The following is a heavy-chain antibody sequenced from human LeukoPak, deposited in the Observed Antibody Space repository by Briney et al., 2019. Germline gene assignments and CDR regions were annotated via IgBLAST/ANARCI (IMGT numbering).Heavy chain of an antibody. V-gene: IGHV1-2*02. CDR2: INPDSGGT. CDR1: GYTFTDHY. Sequence: GASVKVSCKASGYTFTDHYMHWVRQAPGQGLEWMGWINPDSGGTNYAPKFQGRVTMTRDTSIRAAYMELSRLRSDDTAVYYCARARIGGYSITLPYWGQGTLVTLSS. J-gene: IGHJ4*02. D-gene: IGHD6-13*01. CDR3: ARARIGGYSITLPY.